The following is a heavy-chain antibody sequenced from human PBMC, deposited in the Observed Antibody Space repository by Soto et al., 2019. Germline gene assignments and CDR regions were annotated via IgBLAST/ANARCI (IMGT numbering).Heavy chain of an antibody. J-gene: IGHJ6*02. V-gene: IGHV3-30*18. CDR3: AKGLGFWSGYLISRYYYGMDV. D-gene: IGHD3-3*01. CDR2: RSYDGSNK. Sequence: PGGSLRLSCAASGFTFSSYGLHWVRQAPGKGLEWVAVRSYDGSNKYYADSVKGRFTISRDNSKNTLYLKMNSLRAEDTAVYYCAKGLGFWSGYLISRYYYGMDVWGQGTTVTVSS. CDR1: GFTFSSYG.